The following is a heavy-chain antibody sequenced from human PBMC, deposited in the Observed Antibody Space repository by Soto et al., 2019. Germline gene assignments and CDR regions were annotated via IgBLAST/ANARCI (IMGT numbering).Heavy chain of an antibody. CDR3: ATGGGWLQNSNLRGLYFDY. J-gene: IGHJ4*02. D-gene: IGHD6-19*01. CDR2: ISYTGSA. CDR1: GGSIRGSY. V-gene: IGHV4-59*01. Sequence: SETLSLTCSVSGGSIRGSYCSWIRQPPEKGLEWIASISYTGSAAHNPSLKSRVSVSVDTTENQCSLKLTSVTAADTATYYCATGGGWLQNSNLRGLYFDYWGQGALVTVSS.